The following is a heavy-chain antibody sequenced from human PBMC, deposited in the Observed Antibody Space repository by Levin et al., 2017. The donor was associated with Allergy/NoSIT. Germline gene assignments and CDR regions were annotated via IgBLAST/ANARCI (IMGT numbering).Heavy chain of an antibody. CDR3: ARDGETYYYDSRFDP. V-gene: IGHV1-18*01. CDR2: ISAYNGNT. D-gene: IGHD3-22*01. J-gene: IGHJ5*02. Sequence: KISCKASGYTFTSSGISWVRPAPGQGLEWMGWISAYNGNTNYAQKLQGRVTMTTDTSTSTAYMELRSLRSDDTAVYYCARDGETYYYDSRFDPWGQGTLVTVSS. CDR1: GYTFTSSG.